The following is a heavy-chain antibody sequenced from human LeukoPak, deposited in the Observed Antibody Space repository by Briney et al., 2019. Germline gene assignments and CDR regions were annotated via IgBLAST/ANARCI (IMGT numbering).Heavy chain of an antibody. CDR1: GGSISSSNYY. J-gene: IGHJ4*02. CDR2: ISYGGTT. CDR3: ARHRRGDCSSASCYTDY. D-gene: IGHD2-2*02. V-gene: IGHV4-39*01. Sequence: SETLSLTCIVSGGSISSSNYYWGWIRQPPGKGLEWIGSISYGGTTYYNPSLNSRVTISVDTSKNQFSLRLSSVTVADTAVYYCARHRRGDCSSASCYTDYWGQGTLVTVSS.